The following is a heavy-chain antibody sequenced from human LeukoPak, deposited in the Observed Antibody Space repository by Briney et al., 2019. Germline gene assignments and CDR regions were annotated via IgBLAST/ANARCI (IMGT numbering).Heavy chain of an antibody. CDR1: GFTFSNAW. CDR2: IKSESDGGTT. V-gene: IGHV3-15*01. CDR3: TTVRCTSTSCYRAS. Sequence: GGSLRLSCVASGFTFSNAWMSWVRQAPGKGLGWVGRIKSESDGGTTNYAEPVKGRFTISRDDSKNTLFLQMNSVQMEDTAVYYCTTVRCTSTSCYRASWGRGTLVTASS. D-gene: IGHD2-2*01. J-gene: IGHJ5*02.